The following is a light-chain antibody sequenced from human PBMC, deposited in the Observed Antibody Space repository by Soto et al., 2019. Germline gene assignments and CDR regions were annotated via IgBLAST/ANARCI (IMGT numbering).Light chain of an antibody. CDR3: QPYGSSPTT. CDR1: QSVSSSY. CDR2: GAS. V-gene: IGKV3-20*01. Sequence: EIVLTQSPGTLSLSPGERATLSCRASQSVSSSYLAWYQQKPGQAPRLLIYGASSRATCIPDRFSGSGSGTDFTLTISRREPEDFAVYYCQPYGSSPTTFGQGTKVEIK. J-gene: IGKJ1*01.